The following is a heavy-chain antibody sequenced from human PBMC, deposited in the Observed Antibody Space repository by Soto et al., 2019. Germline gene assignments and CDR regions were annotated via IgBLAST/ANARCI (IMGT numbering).Heavy chain of an antibody. Sequence: EEQLVESGGGLVQPGGSERLSCAASGFTFRTYSMNWVRQAPGKGLEWVSYISDSSSTMYYADSVKGRFTISRDNAKSSLYLQMNSLRDEDTAVYYCVRRFGFWGQGTLVTVTS. J-gene: IGHJ4*02. V-gene: IGHV3-48*02. CDR1: GFTFRTYS. CDR3: VRRFGF. CDR2: ISDSSSTM.